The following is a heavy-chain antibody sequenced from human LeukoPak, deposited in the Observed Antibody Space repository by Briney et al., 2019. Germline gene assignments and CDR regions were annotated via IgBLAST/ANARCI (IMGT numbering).Heavy chain of an antibody. CDR2: MNPNSGNT. D-gene: IGHD3-22*01. V-gene: IGHV1-8*01. Sequence: ASVKVSCKASGYTFTSYDINWVRQATRQGLEWMGWMNPNSGNTGYAQKFQGRVTMTRNTSISTAYMELSSLRSEDTAVYYCARVGDFYDSSGYYLGDAFDIWGQGTMVTVSS. J-gene: IGHJ3*02. CDR1: GYTFTSYD. CDR3: ARVGDFYDSSGYYLGDAFDI.